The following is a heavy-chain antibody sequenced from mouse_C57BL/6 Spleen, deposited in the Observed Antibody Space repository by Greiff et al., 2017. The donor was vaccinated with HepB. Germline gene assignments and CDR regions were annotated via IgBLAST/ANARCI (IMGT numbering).Heavy chain of an antibody. V-gene: IGHV1-64*01. Sequence: VQLQQPGAELVKPGASVKLSCKASGYTFTSYWMHWVKQRPGQGLEWIGMIHPNSGSTNYNEKFKSKATLTVDKSSSTAYMQLSSLTSEDSAVYYCAWTWDGGYFDVWGTGTTVTVSS. CDR1: GYTFTSYW. CDR2: IHPNSGST. CDR3: AWTWDGGYFDV. D-gene: IGHD4-1*01. J-gene: IGHJ1*03.